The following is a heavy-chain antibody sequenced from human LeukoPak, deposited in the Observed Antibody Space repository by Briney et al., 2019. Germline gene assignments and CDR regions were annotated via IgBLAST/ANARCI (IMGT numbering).Heavy chain of an antibody. CDR2: IYYSGST. CDR1: GGSIRSYY. V-gene: IGHV4-59*01. Sequence: PSETLSLTCNVSGGSIRSYYWSWIRQPPGKGLEWIGYIYYSGSTNYNPSLKSRVTISVDTSKKQFSLKLSSVTAADTAVYYRARAPGVLSSFDYWGQGTLVTVSS. D-gene: IGHD7-27*01. CDR3: ARAPGVLSSFDY. J-gene: IGHJ4*02.